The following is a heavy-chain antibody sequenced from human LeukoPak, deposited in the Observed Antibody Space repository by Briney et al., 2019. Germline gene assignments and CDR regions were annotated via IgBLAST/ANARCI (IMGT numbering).Heavy chain of an antibody. Sequence: PSQTLSLTCTVSGGSISSGGYYWSWIRQHPGKGLERIGYIYYTGSTYYNPPLKSRVTISVDTSKNQFSLKLSSVTAADTAVYYCARTYYYYYYMDVWGKGTTVTVSS. CDR2: IYYTGST. CDR1: GGSISSGGYY. CDR3: ARTYYYYYYMDV. V-gene: IGHV4-31*03. J-gene: IGHJ6*03.